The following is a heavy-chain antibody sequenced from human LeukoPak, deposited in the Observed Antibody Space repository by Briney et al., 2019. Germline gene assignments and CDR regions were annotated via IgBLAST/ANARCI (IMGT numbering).Heavy chain of an antibody. V-gene: IGHV4-39*01. CDR1: VGSIRSSYYY. CDR3: ARHYDGFDY. J-gene: IGHJ4*02. CDR2: IYDSGST. D-gene: IGHD3-3*01. Sequence: SESLSLTCTVSVGSIRSSYYYWGWIRQPPGKGLEWIGSIYDSGSTYYNPSLKSRVTISVDTSKNQFSLKLNSVTAADTAVYYCARHYDGFDYWGQGTLVTVSS.